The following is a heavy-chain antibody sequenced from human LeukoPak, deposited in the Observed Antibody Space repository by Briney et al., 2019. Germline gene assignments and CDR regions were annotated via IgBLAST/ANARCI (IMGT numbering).Heavy chain of an antibody. J-gene: IGHJ4*02. Sequence: PGGSLRLSCAASGFTFSSYAMSWVRQAPGKGLEWVSAISGSGGSTYYADSVKGRFTISRDNSKNTLYPQMNSLRAEDTAVYYCAKDMRFDWTPYYFDYWGQGTLVTVS. V-gene: IGHV3-23*01. CDR3: AKDMRFDWTPYYFDY. CDR1: GFTFSSYA. D-gene: IGHD3-9*01. CDR2: ISGSGGST.